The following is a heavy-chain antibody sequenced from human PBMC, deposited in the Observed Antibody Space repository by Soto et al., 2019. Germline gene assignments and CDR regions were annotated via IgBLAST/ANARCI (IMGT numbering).Heavy chain of an antibody. CDR1: GFTFSSDA. CDR2: ISGSGGST. D-gene: IGHD3-22*01. V-gene: IGHV3-23*01. Sequence: QPGGSLRLSCAASGFTFSSDAMSWVRQAPGRGLEWVSAISGSGGSTYYADSVKGRFTISRDNSKNTLYLRMNSLRAEDTAVYYCAKGCLSDYYDSSGEGGFDYWGQGTLVTVSS. CDR3: AKGCLSDYYDSSGEGGFDY. J-gene: IGHJ4*02.